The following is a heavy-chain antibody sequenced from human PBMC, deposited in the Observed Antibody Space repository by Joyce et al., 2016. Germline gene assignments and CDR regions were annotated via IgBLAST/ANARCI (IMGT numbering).Heavy chain of an antibody. V-gene: IGHV3-21*01. Sequence: QLVESGGGVVKPGGSLRLSCEASGFTFSSSSMSWFRQAPGKGLEWGAAISGTSYYIFHAETVRGRFTVSRDNAKKTLYLQMNSLRAEDSAVFYCARGGISYYYAMDVWGQGTTVTVSS. J-gene: IGHJ6*02. CDR3: ARGGISYYYAMDV. D-gene: IGHD3-16*01. CDR1: GFTFSSSS. CDR2: ISGTSYYI.